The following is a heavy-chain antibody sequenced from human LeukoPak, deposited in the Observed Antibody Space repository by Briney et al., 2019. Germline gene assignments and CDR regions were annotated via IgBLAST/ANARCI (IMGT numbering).Heavy chain of an antibody. D-gene: IGHD3-22*01. J-gene: IGHJ4*02. CDR1: GFTLSSYW. CDR3: ARYSQIRRYYYDSSGPGAFDY. V-gene: IGHV3-7*01. Sequence: GGSLRLSCAASGFTLSSYWMRWVRQAPGKGLEWVANIKQDGSEKYYVDFVKGRFTISRDNAKNSLYLQMNSLRAEDTAVYYCARYSQIRRYYYDSSGPGAFDYWGQGTLVTVSS. CDR2: IKQDGSEK.